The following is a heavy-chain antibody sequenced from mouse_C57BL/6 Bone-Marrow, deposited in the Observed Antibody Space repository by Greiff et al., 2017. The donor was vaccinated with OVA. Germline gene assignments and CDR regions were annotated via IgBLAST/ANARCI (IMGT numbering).Heavy chain of an antibody. D-gene: IGHD4-1*01. CDR1: GYAFTNYL. CDR3: ARDWFDV. J-gene: IGHJ1*03. CDR2: INPGSGGT. V-gene: IGHV1-54*01. Sequence: VQGVESGAELVRPGTSVKVSCKASGYAFTNYLIEWVKQRPGQGLEWIGVINPGSGGTNYNEKLKGKATLTADKSSSTAYMQLSSLTSEDSAVYFCARDWFDVWGTGTTVTVSS.